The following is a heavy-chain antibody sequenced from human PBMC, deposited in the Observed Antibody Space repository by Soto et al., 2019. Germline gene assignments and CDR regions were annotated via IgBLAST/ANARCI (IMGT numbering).Heavy chain of an antibody. CDR2: IYWNDDK. V-gene: IGHV2-5*01. Sequence: QITLKESGPTLVKPTQTLTLTCTFSGFSLSARGVGVGWIRQPPGKALEWLALIYWNDDKRYSPSLQSRLTITKDASTNQVGFSMTNVDPADTATYYCAHSPWGAAPDYWGQGTLVTVSS. D-gene: IGHD3-16*01. J-gene: IGHJ4*02. CDR3: AHSPWGAAPDY. CDR1: GFSLSARGVG.